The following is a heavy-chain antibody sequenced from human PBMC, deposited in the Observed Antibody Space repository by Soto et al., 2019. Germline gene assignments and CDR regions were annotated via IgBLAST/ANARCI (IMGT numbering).Heavy chain of an antibody. Sequence: VGSLRLSCAASGFTFSNLGMNWGRQAPGKGLEWVSGVRSDGDTAYNAESVKGRFTVSRDTSRNTVYLQMNSLRAEDTAIYYCAKGKGVGATPDGANCWGQGTLVTVS. CDR1: GFTFSNLG. CDR2: VRSDGDTA. CDR3: AKGKGVGATPDGANC. J-gene: IGHJ4*02. D-gene: IGHD1-26*01. V-gene: IGHV3-23*01.